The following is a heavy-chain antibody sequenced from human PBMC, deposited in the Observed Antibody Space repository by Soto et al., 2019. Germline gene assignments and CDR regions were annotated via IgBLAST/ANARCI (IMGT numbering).Heavy chain of an antibody. J-gene: IGHJ4*02. CDR3: ARNYGDYLHYFDY. CDR1: GGSISSGGYY. D-gene: IGHD4-17*01. Sequence: PSETLSLTCTVSGGSISSGGYYWSWIRQHPGKGLEWIGYIYYSGSTYYNPSLKSRVTISVDTSKNQFSLKLSSVTAADTAVYYCARNYGDYLHYFDYWGQGTLVTVSS. V-gene: IGHV4-31*03. CDR2: IYYSGST.